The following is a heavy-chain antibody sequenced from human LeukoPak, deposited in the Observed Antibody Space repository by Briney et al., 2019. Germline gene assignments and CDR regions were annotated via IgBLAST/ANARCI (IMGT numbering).Heavy chain of an antibody. D-gene: IGHD1-26*01. CDR3: ARDAGATFGYYYYYTDV. CDR2: INSDGSST. J-gene: IGHJ6*03. V-gene: IGHV3-74*01. Sequence: GGSLRLSCAASGFTFSSYWMHWVRQAPGKGLVWVSRINSDGSSTSYADSVKGRFTISRDNAKNTLYLQMNSLRAEDTAVYYCARDAGATFGYYYYYTDVWGKGTTVTISS. CDR1: GFTFSSYW.